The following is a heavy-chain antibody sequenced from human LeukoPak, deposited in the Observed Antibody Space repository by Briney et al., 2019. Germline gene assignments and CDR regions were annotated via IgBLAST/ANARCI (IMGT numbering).Heavy chain of an antibody. D-gene: IGHD3-10*01. CDR2: ILYDGSKE. CDR3: AKVMGSGSYFFGFDV. V-gene: IGHV3-30*04. J-gene: IGHJ3*01. CDR1: GFTFSSYA. Sequence: GGSLRLSCAASGFTFSSYAMHWVRQAPGEGLEWVALILYDGSKEYYVDSVKGRFTISRDNSKNTLYLQMNSLRPEDTAVYYCAKVMGSGSYFFGFDVWGQGTMVTVSS.